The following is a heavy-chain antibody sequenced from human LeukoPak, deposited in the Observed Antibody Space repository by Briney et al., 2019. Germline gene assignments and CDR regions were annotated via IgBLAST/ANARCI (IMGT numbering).Heavy chain of an antibody. J-gene: IGHJ4*02. CDR3: AKAKYTNGGHYFDY. CDR1: GFTFSSYG. Sequence: GSLRLSCAASGFTFSSYGMHWVRQAPGKGLEWVAVISYDVGKKYYADSVKGRFTISRDNSKNTLYLQMNSLRTEDTAVYYCAKAKYTNGGHYFDYWGQGTLVTVSS. D-gene: IGHD3-16*01. V-gene: IGHV3-30*18. CDR2: ISYDVGKK.